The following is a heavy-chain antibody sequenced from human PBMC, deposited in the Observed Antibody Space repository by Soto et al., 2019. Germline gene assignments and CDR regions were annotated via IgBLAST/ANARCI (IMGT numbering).Heavy chain of an antibody. D-gene: IGHD1-26*01. CDR3: ARDLYSGSYYYYYYYGMDV. CDR2: INPNSGGT. Sequence: ASVKVSCKASGYTFTGYYMHWVRQAPGQGLEWMGWINPNSGGTNYAQKFQGWVTMTRDTSISTAYMELSRLRSDDTAVYYCARDLYSGSYYYYYYYGMDVWGQGTTVTVSS. V-gene: IGHV1-2*04. J-gene: IGHJ6*02. CDR1: GYTFTGYY.